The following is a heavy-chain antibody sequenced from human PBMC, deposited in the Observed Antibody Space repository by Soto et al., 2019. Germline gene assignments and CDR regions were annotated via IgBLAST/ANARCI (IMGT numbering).Heavy chain of an antibody. Sequence: GPPVKVSCKASGGTFSSYAISWVRQAPGQGLEWMGGIIPIFGTANYAQKFQGRVTITADESTSTAYMELSSLSAEDTAVYYCTKEIASDWGYMDFWGQGTTVTVSS. D-gene: IGHD7-27*01. CDR1: GGTFSSYA. CDR2: IIPIFGTA. J-gene: IGHJ6*03. V-gene: IGHV1-69*13. CDR3: TKEIASDWGYMDF.